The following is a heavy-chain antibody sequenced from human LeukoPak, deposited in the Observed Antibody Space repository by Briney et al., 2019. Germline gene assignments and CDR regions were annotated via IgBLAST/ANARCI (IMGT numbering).Heavy chain of an antibody. V-gene: IGHV6-1*01. D-gene: IGHD3-10*01. CDR2: TYYRSKWYN. CDR1: GDTFSSNSAA. Sequence: SQTLSLTCAISGDTFSSNSAAWNWLRQSPSRGLEWLVRTYYRSKWYNDYAVSVKSRITINPDTSKNPFSLQLNSVTPEDTAVYYCARSRVRGVIIPNWFDPWGQGTLVTVSS. J-gene: IGHJ5*02. CDR3: ARSRVRGVIIPNWFDP.